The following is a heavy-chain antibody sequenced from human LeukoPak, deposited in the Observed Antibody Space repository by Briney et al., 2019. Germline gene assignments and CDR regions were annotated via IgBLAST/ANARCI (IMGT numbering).Heavy chain of an antibody. Sequence: SETLSLTCRVSGVSISSGSNYWGWIRQPPGKTLEWIGSVYSSGSTYYNSSLKSRVIILIDTAKNHFSLNLSSVTAADTAVYYCARSDGYGLVGIWGQGTMVTVSS. D-gene: IGHD3-10*01. J-gene: IGHJ3*02. V-gene: IGHV4-39*07. CDR2: VYSSGST. CDR1: GVSISSGSNY. CDR3: ARSDGYGLVGI.